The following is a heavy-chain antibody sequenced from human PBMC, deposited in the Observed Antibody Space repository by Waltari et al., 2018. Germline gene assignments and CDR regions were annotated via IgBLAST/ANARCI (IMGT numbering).Heavy chain of an antibody. J-gene: IGHJ3*02. Sequence: QVQLQESGPGLVKPSWTLSLTCAVSGGSISSSNWCSCVHQPPGKGLEWIGEIYHSGSTNYNPSLKSRVTISVDKSKNQFSLKLSSVTAADTAVYYCARDRSGWYKRDAFDIWGQGTMVTVSS. V-gene: IGHV4-4*02. CDR3: ARDRSGWYKRDAFDI. CDR2: IYHSGST. D-gene: IGHD6-19*01. CDR1: GGSISSSNW.